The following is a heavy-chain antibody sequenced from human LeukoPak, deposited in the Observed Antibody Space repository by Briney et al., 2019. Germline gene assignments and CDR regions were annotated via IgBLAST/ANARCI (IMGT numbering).Heavy chain of an antibody. V-gene: IGHV4-59*01. CDR3: AREGFYGSGSYQRYYFDY. D-gene: IGHD3-10*01. J-gene: IGHJ4*02. CDR2: IYYSGST. Sequence: SETLSLTCTVSGGSISSYYWSWIRQPPGKGLEWIGYIYYSGSTNYNPSLKSRVTISVDTSKNQFSLKLSSVTAADTAVYYCAREGFYGSGSYQRYYFDYWGQGTLVTVSS. CDR1: GGSISSYY.